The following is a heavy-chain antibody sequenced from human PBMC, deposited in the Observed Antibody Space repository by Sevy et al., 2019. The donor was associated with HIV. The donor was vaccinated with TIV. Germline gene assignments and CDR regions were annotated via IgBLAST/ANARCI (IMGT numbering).Heavy chain of an antibody. J-gene: IGHJ4*02. CDR2: ISSSSSYI. Sequence: GGSLRLSCAASGFTFSSYSMNWVRQAPGKGLEWVSSISSSSSYIYYADSVKGRFTISRDNAKNSLYLQMNSLRADDTAVYYCASYSGSYYSSWGQGTLVTVSS. CDR1: GFTFSSYS. V-gene: IGHV3-21*01. CDR3: ASYSGSYYSS. D-gene: IGHD3-10*01.